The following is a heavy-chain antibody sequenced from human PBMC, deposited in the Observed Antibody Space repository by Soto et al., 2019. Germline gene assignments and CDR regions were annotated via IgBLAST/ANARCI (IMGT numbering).Heavy chain of an antibody. D-gene: IGHD1-26*01. CDR2: IYTSGTT. CDR3: AREGASGFGMDV. CDR1: GGSSMSYY. J-gene: IGHJ6*02. Sequence: FVTRSLRYTVAGGSSMSYYGSWIRQHAGKPLEWIGRIYTSGTTNYNPSLKSRVTMLLDTSKNQFSLKLTSVTAADTAIYYCAREGASGFGMDVWGQGTTVNLAS. V-gene: IGHV4-4*07.